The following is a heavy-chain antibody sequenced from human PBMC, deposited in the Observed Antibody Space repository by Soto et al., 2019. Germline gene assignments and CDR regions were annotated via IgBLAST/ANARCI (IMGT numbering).Heavy chain of an antibody. CDR1: GGSIISASYS. CDR3: ARDRRRSNTGIDP. D-gene: IGHD2-2*02. V-gene: IGHV4-31*11. Sequence: QVQLQESGPRLVKPSQTLSLSCAVSGGSIISASYSWNWIRQSPGRGLEWIGHIYSSGSTNYNPSLRSRVTIAVQKSKNQFSLKLTSVTAADTAIYFCARDRRRSNTGIDPWGQGTLVTVSS. CDR2: IYSSGST. J-gene: IGHJ5*02.